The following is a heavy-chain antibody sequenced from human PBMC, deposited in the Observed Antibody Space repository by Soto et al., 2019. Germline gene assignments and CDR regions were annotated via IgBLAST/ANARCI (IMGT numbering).Heavy chain of an antibody. CDR2: MSSRSLTI. D-gene: IGHD6-6*01. CDR3: ARGGSSSDNGMDV. CDR1: GFTFSTYS. V-gene: IGHV3-48*02. Sequence: VQLVESGGGLVQPGGSLRVSCAASGFTFSTYSMNWVRQAPGKGLEWVSYMSSRSLTIYYTDSVKGRFTISRDNAKNSLYLQMNSLRDEDTAVYYCARGGSSSDNGMDVWGQGTTVTVSS. J-gene: IGHJ6*02.